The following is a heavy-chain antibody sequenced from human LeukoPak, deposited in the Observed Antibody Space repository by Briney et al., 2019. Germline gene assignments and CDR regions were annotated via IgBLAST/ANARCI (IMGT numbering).Heavy chain of an antibody. V-gene: IGHV1-24*01. CDR1: GNSPSELS. J-gene: IGHJ4*02. Sequence: ASVTVSCKLSGNSPSELSIQWVRQAPGKGRECMGGFDPEEAKMVYAQNFQGRVTMTEDTSTQTAYMELSGLTSDDTAVYYCTTRSGDFWSGFVNWGQGSLVTVSS. CDR3: TTRSGDFWSGFVN. CDR2: FDPEEAKM. D-gene: IGHD3-3*01.